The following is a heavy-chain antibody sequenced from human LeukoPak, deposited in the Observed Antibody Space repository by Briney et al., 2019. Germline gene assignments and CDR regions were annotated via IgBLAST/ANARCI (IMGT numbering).Heavy chain of an antibody. J-gene: IGHJ5*02. D-gene: IGHD6-19*01. CDR2: IIPIFGTA. Sequence: GASVKVSCKASGGTFSSYAISWVRQAPGQGLEWMGGIIPIFGTANYAQKFQGRVTITADESTSTAYMELSSLRSEDTAVYYCTSGGWFPNWFDPWGQGTLVTVSS. V-gene: IGHV1-69*01. CDR3: TSGGWFPNWFDP. CDR1: GGTFSSYA.